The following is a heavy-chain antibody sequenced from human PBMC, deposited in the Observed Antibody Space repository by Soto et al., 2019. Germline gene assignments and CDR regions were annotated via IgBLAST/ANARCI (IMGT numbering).Heavy chain of an antibody. CDR3: AARTYGMDV. D-gene: IGHD6-6*01. CDR1: GFTFSSYW. V-gene: IGHV3-74*01. J-gene: IGHJ6*02. CDR2: INSDGSST. Sequence: GGSLRLSCAASGFTFSSYWMQWVRQGPGKGLVWVSRINSDGSSTSYADSVKGRFTISRDNAKNTLYLQMNSLRAEDTAVYYCAARTYGMDVWGQGTTVTVSS.